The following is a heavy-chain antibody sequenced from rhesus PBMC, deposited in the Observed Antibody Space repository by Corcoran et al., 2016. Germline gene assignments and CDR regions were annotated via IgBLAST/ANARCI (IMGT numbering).Heavy chain of an antibody. J-gene: IGHJ5-2*02. CDR3: ARDRTKGSLDV. CDR1: GGSISSSNW. CDR2: IRGSSGST. V-gene: IGHV4S19*01. Sequence: QVQLQESGPGLVKPSETLSLHCAVSGGSISSSNWWSWILPPPGKGLEWIGVIRGSSGSTYYNPSLKSRVTSSKDTSKNQFSLKMSSVTAADTAVYYCARDRTKGSLDVWGRGVLVTVSS.